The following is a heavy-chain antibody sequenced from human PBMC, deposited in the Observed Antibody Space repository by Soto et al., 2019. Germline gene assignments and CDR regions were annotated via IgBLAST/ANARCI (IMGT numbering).Heavy chain of an antibody. CDR1: GYTFTSYG. D-gene: IGHD2-15*01. CDR2: ISAYNGNT. J-gene: IGHJ6*04. CDR3: AVSQICSSADYSYYGMDV. Sequence: ASVKVSCKASGYTFTSYGISWVRQAPGQGLEWMGWISAYNGNTNYAQKLQGRVTMTTDTSTSTAYMELRSLRSDDTAVYYCAVSQICSSADYSYYGMDVWGKGTTVTVS. V-gene: IGHV1-18*01.